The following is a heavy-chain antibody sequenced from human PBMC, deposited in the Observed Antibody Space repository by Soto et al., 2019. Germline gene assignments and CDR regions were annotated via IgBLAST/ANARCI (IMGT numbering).Heavy chain of an antibody. J-gene: IGHJ6*02. D-gene: IGHD5-18*01. V-gene: IGHV3-15*01. CDR3: TTPTAMVYDYYYYGMDV. Sequence: GGSLRLSCAASGFTFSNAWMSWVRQAPGKGLEWVGRIKSKTDGGTTDYAAPVKGRFTISRDDSKNTLYLQMNSLKTEDTAVYYCTTPTAMVYDYYYYGMDVWGQGTTDTSP. CDR2: IKSKTDGGTT. CDR1: GFTFSNAW.